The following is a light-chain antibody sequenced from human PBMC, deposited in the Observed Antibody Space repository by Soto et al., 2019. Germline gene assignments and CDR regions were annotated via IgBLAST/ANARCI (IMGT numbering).Light chain of an antibody. CDR2: DAS. V-gene: IGKV3-11*01. CDR3: QQRSNWPWVT. CDR1: QSVSSY. J-gene: IGKJ3*01. Sequence: EIVLTQSPATLYLSPGERATLSCRASQSVSSYLSWSQQKPGQAPRLLIYDASNRANGISARFSGSGSGTDFTLTISSLEREDFAVYYCQQRSNWPWVTFGPGTKGDIK.